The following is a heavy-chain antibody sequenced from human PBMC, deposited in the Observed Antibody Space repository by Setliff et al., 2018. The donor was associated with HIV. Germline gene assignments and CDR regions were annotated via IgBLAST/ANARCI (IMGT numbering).Heavy chain of an antibody. CDR2: IKQDGSEK. D-gene: IGHD3-10*01. CDR3: AKEGGSERMPFFYYYMDV. CDR1: GFSFSSYG. Sequence: GGSLRLSCAASGFSFSSYGMHWVRQAPGKGLEWVANIKQDGSEKYYVDSVKGRFTISRDSSKNSLYLEMNSLRTEDTALYYCAKEGGSERMPFFYYYMDVWGKGTTVTVSS. J-gene: IGHJ6*03. V-gene: IGHV3-7*03.